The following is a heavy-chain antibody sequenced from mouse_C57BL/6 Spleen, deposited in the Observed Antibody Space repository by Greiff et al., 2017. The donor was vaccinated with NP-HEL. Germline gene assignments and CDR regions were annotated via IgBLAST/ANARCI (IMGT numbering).Heavy chain of an antibody. D-gene: IGHD2-2*01. CDR2: IYPGNSDT. V-gene: IGHV1-5*01. J-gene: IGHJ4*01. Sequence: EVQLQQSGTVLARPGASVKMSCKTSGYTFTSYWMHWVKQRPGQGLEWIGAIYPGNSDTSYNQKFKGQANLTAVTSASTAYMELSSLTNEDSAVYYCTRKGYYGYDDYWGQGTSVTVSS. CDR1: GYTFTSYW. CDR3: TRKGYYGYDDY.